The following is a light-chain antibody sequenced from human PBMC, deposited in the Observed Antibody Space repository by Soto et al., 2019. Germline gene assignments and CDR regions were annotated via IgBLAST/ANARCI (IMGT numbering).Light chain of an antibody. CDR2: AAS. J-gene: IGKJ2*01. Sequence: DIQMTQSPSSLSASVGDRVTITCRASQSISSYLNWYQQKPGNAPKLLIYAASSLQSGVPSRFSGSGSGTDFTLTISSLQPEDFATYYCQQSHSTPLYTFGQGTKLEIK. CDR1: QSISSY. V-gene: IGKV1-39*01. CDR3: QQSHSTPLYT.